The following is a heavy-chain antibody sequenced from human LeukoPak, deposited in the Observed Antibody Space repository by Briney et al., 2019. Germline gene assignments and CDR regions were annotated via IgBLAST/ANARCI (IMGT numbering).Heavy chain of an antibody. V-gene: IGHV1-18*01. CDR2: ISAYNGNT. CDR3: AREGVYYYDSSGYSPLDY. Sequence: ASVKVSCKASGYTFTSYGISWVRQAPGQGLEWMGWISAYNGNTNYAQKLRGRVAMTTDTSTSTAYMELRSLRSDDTAVYYCAREGVYYYDSSGYSPLDYWGQGTLVTVSS. J-gene: IGHJ4*02. CDR1: GYTFTSYG. D-gene: IGHD3-22*01.